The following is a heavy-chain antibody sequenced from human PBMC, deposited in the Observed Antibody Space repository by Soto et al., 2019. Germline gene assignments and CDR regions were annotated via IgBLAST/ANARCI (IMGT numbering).Heavy chain of an antibody. CDR1: GFTFSSYG. J-gene: IGHJ6*02. CDR2: IWYDGSNK. Sequence: GGSLRLSCAASGFTFSSYGMHWVRQAPGKGLEWVAIIWYDGSNKYYADSVKGRFTISRDNSKNTLYLQMNSLRAEDTAVYYCASEYCSGGSCYYYGMDVWGQGTTVTVSS. CDR3: ASEYCSGGSCYYYGMDV. D-gene: IGHD2-15*01. V-gene: IGHV3-33*01.